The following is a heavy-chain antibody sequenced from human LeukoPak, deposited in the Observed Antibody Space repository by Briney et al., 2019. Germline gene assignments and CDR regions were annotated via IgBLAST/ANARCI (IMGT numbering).Heavy chain of an antibody. V-gene: IGHV4-61*01. D-gene: IGHD2-8*01. CDR2: IYYSGST. J-gene: IGHJ5*02. CDR3: ARLMVYGENWFDP. CDR1: GGSVSSGSYY. Sequence: KPSETLSLTCTVSGGSVSSGSYYWSWIRQPPGKGLEWIGYIYYSGSTNYNPSLKSRVTISVDTSKNQFSLKLSSVTAADTAVYYCARLMVYGENWFDPWGQGTLVTVSS.